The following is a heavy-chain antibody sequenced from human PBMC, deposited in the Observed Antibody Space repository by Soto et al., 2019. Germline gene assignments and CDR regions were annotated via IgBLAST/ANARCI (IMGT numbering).Heavy chain of an antibody. D-gene: IGHD3-22*01. J-gene: IGHJ6*02. CDR3: ARSYSGIVVVITTEYYYYGMDV. Sequence: SVKVSCKASGGTFSSYAISWVRQAPGQGLEWMGGIIPIFGTANYAQKFQGRVTITADESTSTAYMELSSLRSEDTAVYYCARSYSGIVVVITTEYYYYGMDVWGQGTTVTVSS. CDR2: IIPIFGTA. CDR1: GGTFSSYA. V-gene: IGHV1-69*13.